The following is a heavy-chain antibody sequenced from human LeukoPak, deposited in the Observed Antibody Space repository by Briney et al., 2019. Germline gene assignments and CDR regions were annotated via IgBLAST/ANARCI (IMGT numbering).Heavy chain of an antibody. D-gene: IGHD2-2*02. J-gene: IGHJ4*02. CDR1: GGSISSYY. CDR2: IYHSGST. V-gene: IGHV4-59*12. CDR3: ARATFSGVPAAIIDS. Sequence: SETLSLTCTVSGGSISSYYWSWIRQPPGKGLEWIGYIYHSGSTYYNPSLKSRVTISVDRSKNQFSLKLSSVTAADTAVYYCARATFSGVPAAIIDSWGQGTLVTVSS.